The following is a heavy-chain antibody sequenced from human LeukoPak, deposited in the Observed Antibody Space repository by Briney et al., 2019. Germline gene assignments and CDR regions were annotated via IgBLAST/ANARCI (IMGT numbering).Heavy chain of an antibody. CDR3: AREVRIGEFGY. V-gene: IGHV1-69*06. D-gene: IGHD2-15*01. CDR2: IIPIFGTA. Sequence: ASVKVSCKASGGTFSSYAISWVRQAPGQGLEWMGGIIPIFGTANYAQKFQGRVTMTLDTSISTAHMEMDRLRSDDTAVYYCAREVRIGEFGYWGQGTLVTVSS. J-gene: IGHJ4*02. CDR1: GGTFSSYA.